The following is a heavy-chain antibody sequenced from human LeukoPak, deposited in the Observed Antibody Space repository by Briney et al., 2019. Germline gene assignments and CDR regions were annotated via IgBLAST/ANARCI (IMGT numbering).Heavy chain of an antibody. J-gene: IGHJ4*02. CDR3: ARRPRIAAHKLDY. D-gene: IGHD6-25*01. V-gene: IGHV4-34*01. CDR1: GGSFSGYY. CDR2: INHSGST. Sequence: PSETLSLTCAVYGGSFSGYYWSWIRPPPGKGLEWIGEINHSGSTNYNPSLKSRVTISVDTSKNQFSLKLSSVTAADTAVYYCARRPRIAAHKLDYWGQGTLVTVSS.